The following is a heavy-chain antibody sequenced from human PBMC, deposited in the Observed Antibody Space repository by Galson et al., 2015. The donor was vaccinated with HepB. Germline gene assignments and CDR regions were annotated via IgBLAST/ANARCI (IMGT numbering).Heavy chain of an antibody. D-gene: IGHD6-19*01. Sequence: QSGAEVKKPGESLKISCQGSGYTFGRYWIGWVRQMPGKGLEWMGIIYPGDSDTRYSPSFEGQVTISADKSITTAYLQWSSLKASDTAMYYCARLVEWGGVAGYLDYWGQGTLVTVSS. CDR1: GYTFGRYW. J-gene: IGHJ4*02. CDR3: ARLVEWGGVAGYLDY. V-gene: IGHV5-51*01. CDR2: IYPGDSDT.